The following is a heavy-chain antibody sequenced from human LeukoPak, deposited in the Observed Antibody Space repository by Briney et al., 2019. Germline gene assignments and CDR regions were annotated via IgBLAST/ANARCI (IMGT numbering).Heavy chain of an antibody. V-gene: IGHV1-18*01. Sequence: RASVKVSCKASGYTFTSYGISWVRQAPGQGLEGMGWISAYNGNTNYAQKLQGRVTMTRDMSTSTVYMELSSLRSEDTAVYYCARDYPEGSQYYDFWSGISGNYCYYMDVWGKGTTVTVSS. CDR3: ARDYPEGSQYYDFWSGISGNYCYYMDV. CDR2: ISAYNGNT. J-gene: IGHJ6*03. D-gene: IGHD3-3*01. CDR1: GYTFTSYG.